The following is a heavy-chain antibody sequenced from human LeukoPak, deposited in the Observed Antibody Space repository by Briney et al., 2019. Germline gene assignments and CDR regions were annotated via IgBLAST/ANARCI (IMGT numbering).Heavy chain of an antibody. CDR2: ISAYNGNT. CDR3: ARLQNMITFGGVIVQ. V-gene: IGHV1-18*01. J-gene: IGHJ4*02. CDR1: GYTFTSYG. D-gene: IGHD3-16*02. Sequence: ASVKVSCKASGYTFTSYGISWVRQAPGQGLEWMGWISAYNGNTNYAQKLQGRVTMTTDTSTSTAYMELSSLRSEDTAVYYCARLQNMITFGGVIVQWGQGTLVTVSS.